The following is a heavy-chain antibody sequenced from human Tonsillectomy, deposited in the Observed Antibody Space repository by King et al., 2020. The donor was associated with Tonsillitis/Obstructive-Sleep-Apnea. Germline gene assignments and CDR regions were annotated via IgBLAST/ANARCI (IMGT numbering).Heavy chain of an antibody. J-gene: IGHJ4*02. Sequence: VQLVESGAEVKKPGESLNISCKGSGYSYTTYWIGWVRQMPGKGLEWMGIIYPGDSDTRYSPSFQGQGTISVRQTISTAYLQWSSLKASDTAMYYCARLGFGGVIVADYWGQGTLVTVSS. CDR2: IYPGDSDT. CDR1: GYSYTTYW. CDR3: ARLGFGGVIVADY. D-gene: IGHD3-16*02. V-gene: IGHV5-51*01.